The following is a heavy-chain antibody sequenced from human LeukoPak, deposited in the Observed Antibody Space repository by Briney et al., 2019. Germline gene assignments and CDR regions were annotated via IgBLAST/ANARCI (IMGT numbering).Heavy chain of an antibody. D-gene: IGHD6-13*01. Sequence: SVKVSCKASGGTFSSYAISWVRQAPGQGLEWMGGIIPIFGTANYAQKFQGRVTITADKSTSTAYMELSSLRSEDTAVYYCARSPQYSSSWYYYYYYMDVWGKGTTVTVSS. CDR1: GGTFSSYA. CDR2: IIPIFGTA. J-gene: IGHJ6*03. V-gene: IGHV1-69*06. CDR3: ARSPQYSSSWYYYYYYMDV.